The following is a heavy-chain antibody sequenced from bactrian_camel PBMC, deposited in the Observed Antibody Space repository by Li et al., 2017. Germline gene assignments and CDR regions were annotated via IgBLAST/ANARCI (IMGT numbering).Heavy chain of an antibody. Sequence: HVQLVESGGGSVQSGGSLRLSCAASVDISSMFCMGWFRQAPGKDREGVAVIAADGSSSYAESVQGRFTISRDNAKKTVDLQMNSLTSEDTAMYYCAARRPGSRTAFDVRAYATWGQGTQVTV. J-gene: IGHJ6*01. CDR3: AARRPGSRTAFDVRAYAT. CDR2: IAADGSS. CDR1: VDISSMFC. D-gene: IGHD1*01. V-gene: IGHV3S53*01.